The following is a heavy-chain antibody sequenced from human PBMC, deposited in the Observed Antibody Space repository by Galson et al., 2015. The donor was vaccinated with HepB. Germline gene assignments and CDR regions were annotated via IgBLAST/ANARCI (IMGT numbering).Heavy chain of an antibody. CDR3: AKEGGFNSPFDY. J-gene: IGHJ4*02. CDR2: ISSTGSIH. V-gene: IGHV3-30*18. D-gene: IGHD2-21*01. CDR1: GFVFSAYD. Sequence: SLRLSCAASGFVFSAYDMHWVRHTPGKGLDWVAVISSTGSIHYYADSVKGRFTISRDNSQNTLSLEMNSLRPEDTAVYYCAKEGGFNSPFDYWGQGTLVTVSS.